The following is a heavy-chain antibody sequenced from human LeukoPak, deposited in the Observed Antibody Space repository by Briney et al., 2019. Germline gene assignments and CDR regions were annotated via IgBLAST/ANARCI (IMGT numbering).Heavy chain of an antibody. V-gene: IGHV3-53*01. CDR1: GFTFSSYG. CDR2: IYSGGST. CDR3: GREREGVRSAFDI. Sequence: GGSLRLSCAASGFTFSSYGMHWVRQAPGKGLEWVSVIYSGGSTYYADSVKGRFTISRDNSKNTLYLQMNSLRAEDTAVYYCGREREGVRSAFDIWGQGTMVTVSS. J-gene: IGHJ3*02. D-gene: IGHD3-10*01.